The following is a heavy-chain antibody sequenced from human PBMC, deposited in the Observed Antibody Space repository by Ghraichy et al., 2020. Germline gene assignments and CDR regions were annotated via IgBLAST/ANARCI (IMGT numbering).Heavy chain of an antibody. J-gene: IGHJ4*02. Sequence: GGSLRLSCAASGFTVSSNDMGWVRQAPGKGLEWVSVIYIGGGTFYGESVKGRFTSSRDHSKNSLDLQMNSLRAEDTALYYCASLEFRAVDYWGQGTLVTVSS. V-gene: IGHV3-53*01. D-gene: IGHD3-10*01. CDR1: GFTVSSND. CDR2: IYIGGGT. CDR3: ASLEFRAVDY.